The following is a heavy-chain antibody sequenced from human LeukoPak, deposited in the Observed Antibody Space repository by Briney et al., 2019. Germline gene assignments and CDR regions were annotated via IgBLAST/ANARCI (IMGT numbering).Heavy chain of an antibody. CDR1: GGSISSSSYY. J-gene: IGHJ4*02. Sequence: SETLSLTCTVSGGSISSSSYYWGWIRQPPGKGLEWIGSIYYSGSTYYNPSLKSRVTISVDTSKNQFSLKLSSVTAADTAVYYCAREAPGYWGQGILVTVSS. CDR3: AREAPGY. CDR2: IYYSGST. V-gene: IGHV4-39*02.